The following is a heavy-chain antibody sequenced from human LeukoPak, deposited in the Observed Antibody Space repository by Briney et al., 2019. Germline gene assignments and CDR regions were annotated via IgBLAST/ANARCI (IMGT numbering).Heavy chain of an antibody. Sequence: SETLSLTCTVSGGSISSSSYYWGWIRQPPGKGLEWIGSIYYSGSTYYNPSLKSRVTISVDTSKNQFYLKLSSVTAADTAVYYCAREGMTTVTTSNWFDPWGQGTLVTVSS. CDR1: GGSISSSSYY. V-gene: IGHV4-39*07. CDR3: AREGMTTVTTSNWFDP. CDR2: IYYSGST. D-gene: IGHD4-11*01. J-gene: IGHJ5*02.